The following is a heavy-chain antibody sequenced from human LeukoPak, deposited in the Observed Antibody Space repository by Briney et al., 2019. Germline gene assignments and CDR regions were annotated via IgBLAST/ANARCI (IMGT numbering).Heavy chain of an antibody. Sequence: GASVKVSCKASGYTFTGYHMHWVRQAPGQGLEWMGWINPNSGGTNYAQKFQGRVTMTRDTSISTAYMELSRLRSDDTAVYYCARSVVGATVKYDYWGQGTLVTVSS. D-gene: IGHD1-26*01. CDR3: ARSVVGATVKYDY. J-gene: IGHJ4*02. CDR1: GYTFTGYH. V-gene: IGHV1-2*02. CDR2: INPNSGGT.